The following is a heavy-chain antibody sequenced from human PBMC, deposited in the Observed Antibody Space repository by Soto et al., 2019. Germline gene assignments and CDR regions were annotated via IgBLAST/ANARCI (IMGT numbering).Heavy chain of an antibody. Sequence: GGSLRLSCAASVFTFSNYAMSWVRQAPGKGLEWVSAISDSGGDTFYADSVKGRFTISRDNSKNTLYLQVNSLRAEDTAVFYCAKVYWGVTGTTYDYFDYWGQGTLVTVSS. V-gene: IGHV3-23*01. CDR1: VFTFSNYA. D-gene: IGHD1-7*01. CDR2: ISDSGGDT. J-gene: IGHJ4*02. CDR3: AKVYWGVTGTTYDYFDY.